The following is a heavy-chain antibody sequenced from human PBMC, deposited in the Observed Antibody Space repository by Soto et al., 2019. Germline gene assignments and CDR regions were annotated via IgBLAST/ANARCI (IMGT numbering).Heavy chain of an antibody. J-gene: IGHJ4*02. CDR2: IKHRGST. V-gene: IGHV4-34*01. D-gene: IGHD6-13*01. CDR3: ARLYGSRGPFDY. Sequence: SETLSLTCAVYGGSFGGYYWSWIHQPPGKGLEWIGEIKHRGSTNYNPSLKSRVTISVDTSKNQFSLKLSSVTAADTAVYYCARLYGSRGPFDYWGQGTLVTVSS. CDR1: GGSFGGYY.